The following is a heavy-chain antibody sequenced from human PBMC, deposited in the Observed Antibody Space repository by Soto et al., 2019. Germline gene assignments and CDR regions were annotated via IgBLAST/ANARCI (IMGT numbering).Heavy chain of an antibody. CDR2: IYYSGST. D-gene: IGHD6-13*01. V-gene: IGHV4-61*01. CDR1: GGSVSSGSYY. CDR3: ARDREVAYSSSRYHYYYGMDV. Sequence: QVQLQESGPGLVKPSETLSLTCTVSGGSVSSGSYYWSWIRQPPGKGLEWIGYIYYSGSTNYNPSLKGRVTISVDTSKNQFSLKLSSVTAADTAVYYCARDREVAYSSSRYHYYYGMDVWGQGTTVTVSS. J-gene: IGHJ6*02.